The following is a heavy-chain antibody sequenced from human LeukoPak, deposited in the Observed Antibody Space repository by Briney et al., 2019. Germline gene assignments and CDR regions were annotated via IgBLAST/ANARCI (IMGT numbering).Heavy chain of an antibody. D-gene: IGHD3-3*01. J-gene: IGHJ4*02. V-gene: IGHV4-30-4*08. CDR3: ARGGGGYYYFFDY. CDR2: IYYSGTT. Sequence: SETLSLTCTVSGGSISSDDYYWSWIRQPPGKGLEWIGYIYYSGTTYYNPSLKSRVAIPVDTSRNQFSLKLSSVTAADTAVYYCARGGGGYYYFFDYWGQGTLVTVSS. CDR1: GGSISSDDYY.